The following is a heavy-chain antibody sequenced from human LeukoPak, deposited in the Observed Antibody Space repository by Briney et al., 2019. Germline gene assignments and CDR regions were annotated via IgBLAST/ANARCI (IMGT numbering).Heavy chain of an antibody. D-gene: IGHD6-19*01. V-gene: IGHV4-34*01. Sequence: SETLSLTCAVYGGSFSGYYWSWIRQPPGKGLEWIGEINHSGSTNYNPSLKSRVTTSVDTSKNQFSLKLSSVTAADTAVYYCARVSIAVDLDYWGQGTLVTVSS. CDR3: ARVSIAVDLDY. CDR2: INHSGST. CDR1: GGSFSGYY. J-gene: IGHJ4*02.